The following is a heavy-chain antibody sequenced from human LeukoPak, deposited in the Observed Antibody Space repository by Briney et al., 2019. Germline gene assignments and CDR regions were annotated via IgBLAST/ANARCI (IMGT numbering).Heavy chain of an antibody. CDR2: TYYSGRT. CDR3: ARWTTVTHDY. D-gene: IGHD4-17*01. CDR1: GGSITTYY. Sequence: SETLSLTCTVSGGSITTYYWSWIRQPPGKGLEWIGYTYYSGRTNFNTSLKSRVTISLDTSKNQFSLKLSSVTAADTAVYYCARWTTVTHDYWGQGTLVTVSS. V-gene: IGHV4-59*08. J-gene: IGHJ4*02.